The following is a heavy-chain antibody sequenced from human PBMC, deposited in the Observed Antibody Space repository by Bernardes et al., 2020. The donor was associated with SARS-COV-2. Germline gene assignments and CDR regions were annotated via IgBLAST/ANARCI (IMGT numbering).Heavy chain of an antibody. CDR2: ISSSSSYI. Sequence: GSLRLSCAASGFTFSSYSMNWVRQAPGKGLEWVSSISSSSSYIYYADSVKGRFTISRDNAKNSLYLQMNSLRAEDTAVYYCARDHLFRYYYDTWGQGTLVTVSS. CDR1: GFTFSSYS. CDR3: ARDHLFRYYYDT. J-gene: IGHJ5*02. D-gene: IGHD3-22*01. V-gene: IGHV3-21*01.